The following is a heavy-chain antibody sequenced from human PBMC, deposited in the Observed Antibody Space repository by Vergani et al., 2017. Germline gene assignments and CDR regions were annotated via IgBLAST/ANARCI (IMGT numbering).Heavy chain of an antibody. CDR3: GKTHDFSSLYSSYNWFDP. Sequence: EVQLVQSGAEVKTPGESLTISCQGSGYSITNYWIAWVRQRPGKGLEWMGIIYDGDSVVSYSPSFQGEVTMSVDKSLSTAYLQWSSLKASDTATSYCGKTHDFSSLYSSYNWFDPWGQGTQVTVSS. V-gene: IGHV5-51*03. D-gene: IGHD3-3*01. CDR2: IYDGDSVV. CDR1: GYSITNYW. J-gene: IGHJ5*02.